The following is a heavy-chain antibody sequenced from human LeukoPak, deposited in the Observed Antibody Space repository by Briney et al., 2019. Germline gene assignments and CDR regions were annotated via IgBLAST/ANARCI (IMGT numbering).Heavy chain of an antibody. CDR3: ARDYYDSSGYSYAHDY. Sequence: SVKVSCKASGGTFSSYAISWVRQAPGQGLEWMGRIIPIFGTANYAQKFQGRVTITTDESTSTAYMELSSLRSEDTAVYYCARDYYDSSGYSYAHDYWGQGTLVTVSS. V-gene: IGHV1-69*05. J-gene: IGHJ4*02. D-gene: IGHD3-22*01. CDR1: GGTFSSYA. CDR2: IIPIFGTA.